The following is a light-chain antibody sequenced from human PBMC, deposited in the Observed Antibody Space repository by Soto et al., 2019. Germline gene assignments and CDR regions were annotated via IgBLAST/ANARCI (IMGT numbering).Light chain of an antibody. CDR2: WAS. CDR3: QKYNSALT. V-gene: IGKV4-1*01. Sequence: SLLTHSHNILAVSLAERATLNCKSSQSLLSSADNLNYLAWFQQKPGQPPKLLILWASTRESGVPDRFSGSGSGTDFSLTISSLQPEDVATYFCQKYNSALTFGQGTRLEI. J-gene: IGKJ5*01. CDR1: QSLLSSADNLNY.